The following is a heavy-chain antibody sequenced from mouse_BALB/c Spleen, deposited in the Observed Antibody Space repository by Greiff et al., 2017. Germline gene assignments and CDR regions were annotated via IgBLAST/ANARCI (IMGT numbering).Heavy chain of an antibody. D-gene: IGHD2-3*01. CDR2: ISDGGSYT. CDR3: ARDLDGYYGDYAMDY. V-gene: IGHV5-4*02. CDR1: GFTFSDYY. Sequence: EVKLVESGGGLVKPGGSLKLSCAASGFTFSDYYMYWVRQTPEKGLEWVATISDGGSYTYYPDSVKGRFTISRDNAKNNLYLQMSSLKSEDTAMYYCARDLDGYYGDYAMDYWGQGTSVTVSS. J-gene: IGHJ4*01.